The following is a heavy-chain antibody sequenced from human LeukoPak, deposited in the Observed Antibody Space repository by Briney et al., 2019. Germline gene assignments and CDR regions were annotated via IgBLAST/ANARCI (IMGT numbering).Heavy chain of an antibody. D-gene: IGHD6-19*01. CDR1: GFTFSSYS. Sequence: GGSLRLSCAASGFTFSSYSMNWVRQAPGKGLEWVSAISGSGGGTYFADSVKGRFTISRDNSKNTLYLQMNSLRAEDTAVYYCAKPGAVAGTGYFQHWGQGTLVTVSS. CDR3: AKPGAVAGTGYFQH. J-gene: IGHJ1*01. CDR2: ISGSGGGT. V-gene: IGHV3-23*01.